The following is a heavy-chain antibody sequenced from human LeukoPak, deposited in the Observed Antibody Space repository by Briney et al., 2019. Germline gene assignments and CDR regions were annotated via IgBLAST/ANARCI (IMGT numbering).Heavy chain of an antibody. V-gene: IGHV3-23*01. CDR2: ITGTT. D-gene: IGHD3-22*01. Sequence: GGSLRLSCAASGFTFSSYAMSWVRQAPGKGLQWVSTITGTTHYADSVRGRFTISRDNSKNILYLQMNSLSTEDTAVYYCARGGSYFDISGYYFYWGQGTLVTVSS. CDR3: ARGGSYFDISGYYFY. J-gene: IGHJ4*02. CDR1: GFTFSSYA.